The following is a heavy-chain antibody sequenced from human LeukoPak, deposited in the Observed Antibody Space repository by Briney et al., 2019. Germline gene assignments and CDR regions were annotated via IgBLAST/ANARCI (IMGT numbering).Heavy chain of an antibody. D-gene: IGHD1-14*01. V-gene: IGHV3-30*02. CDR2: IRYDGNNK. CDR3: TTLTLY. CDR1: GFIFSNYG. Sequence: GGSLRLSCAVSGFIFSNYGIHWVRQAPGKGLEWVAFIRYDGNNKYYADSVKGRFTISRDNAKNSLYLQMNSLRTEDTAVYYCTTLTLYWGQGTLVTVSS. J-gene: IGHJ4*02.